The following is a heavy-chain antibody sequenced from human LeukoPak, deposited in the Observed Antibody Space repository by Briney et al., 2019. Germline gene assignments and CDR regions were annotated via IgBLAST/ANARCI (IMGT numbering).Heavy chain of an antibody. V-gene: IGHV3-30*02. D-gene: IGHD2-15*01. CDR1: GFTFSSYG. J-gene: IGHJ4*02. CDR3: AKEATDIVVVVAATSWCYFDY. Sequence: PGGSLRLSCAASGFTFSSYGMHWVRQAPGKGLEWVAFIRYDGSNKYYADSVKGRFTISRDNSKNTLYLQMNSLRAEDTAVYYCAKEATDIVVVVAATSWCYFDYWGQGTLVTVSS. CDR2: IRYDGSNK.